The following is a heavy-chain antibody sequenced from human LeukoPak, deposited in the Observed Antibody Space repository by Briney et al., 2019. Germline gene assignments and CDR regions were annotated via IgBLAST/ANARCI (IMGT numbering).Heavy chain of an antibody. Sequence: PGGSLRLSCAASGFTFDDYAMHWVRHAPGKGLEWVSLISGDGGSTYYADSVKGRFTISRDNSKNSLYLQMNSLRTEDTALYYCAKDQGRHYYDSSGYSFGGQGTLVTVS. CDR1: GFTFDDYA. CDR3: AKDQGRHYYDSSGYSF. J-gene: IGHJ4*02. D-gene: IGHD3-22*01. V-gene: IGHV3-43*02. CDR2: ISGDGGST.